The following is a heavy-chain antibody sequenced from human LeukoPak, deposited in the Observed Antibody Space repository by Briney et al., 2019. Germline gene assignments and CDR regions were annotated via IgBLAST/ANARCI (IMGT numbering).Heavy chain of an antibody. V-gene: IGHV3-11*01. Sequence: GGSLRLSCEVSGFIFSDHYMSWIRQAPGKGLEWVSYISSDDTGIYYADSVKGRFTISRDNSKNSLYLQMNSLRAEDTAVYYCARGNYPSPYDYVWGSYRPKEPHWGQGTLVTVSS. CDR2: ISSDDTGI. D-gene: IGHD3-16*02. CDR1: GFIFSDHY. J-gene: IGHJ4*02. CDR3: ARGNYPSPYDYVWGSYRPKEPH.